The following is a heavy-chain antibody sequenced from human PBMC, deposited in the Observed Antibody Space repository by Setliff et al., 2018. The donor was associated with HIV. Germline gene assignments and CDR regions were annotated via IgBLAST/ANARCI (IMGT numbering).Heavy chain of an antibody. D-gene: IGHD2-2*01. CDR2: INPSGGST. CDR3: AREGSFVPAAPLGNGNRILDF. V-gene: IGHV1-46*01. CDR1: GYTFTNYY. Sequence: WASVKVSCKASGYTFTNYYMHWVRQAPGQGLEWMGIINPSGGSTSHAQKFQGRVNMTRDTSTSTVHMEVSSLRSEDTAVYYCAREGSFVPAAPLGNGNRILDFWGQGTLVTSPQ. J-gene: IGHJ4*02.